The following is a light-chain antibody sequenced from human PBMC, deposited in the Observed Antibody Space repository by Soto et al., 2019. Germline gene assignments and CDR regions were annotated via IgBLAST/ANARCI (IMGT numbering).Light chain of an antibody. CDR2: WAS. V-gene: IGKV4-1*01. J-gene: IGKJ5*01. CDR1: QNVLYSSNNKNY. CDR3: QQYYSPPIT. Sequence: DIVMTQSPDSLAVSLGERATINFKSSQNVLYSSNNKNYLAWYQQKPGQPPKLLIYWASTRESGVPDRFSGSGSGTDFTLTISSLQAEDVAVYYCQQYYSPPITFGQGTRLEIK.